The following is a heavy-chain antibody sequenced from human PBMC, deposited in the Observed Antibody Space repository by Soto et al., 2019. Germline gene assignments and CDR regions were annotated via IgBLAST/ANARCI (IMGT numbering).Heavy chain of an antibody. D-gene: IGHD1-20*01. Sequence: GGSLRLSCVGSGFTFSGHYIDWVRQAPGKGLEWVGRSRNKAKKYTTDFAASVRGRFTISRDDSKKSVFLQMNSLQTEDTAVYYCMRITGDRNWFDPWGRGTLVTVS. CDR2: SRNKAKKYTT. CDR1: GFTFSGHY. J-gene: IGHJ5*02. V-gene: IGHV3-72*01. CDR3: MRITGDRNWFDP.